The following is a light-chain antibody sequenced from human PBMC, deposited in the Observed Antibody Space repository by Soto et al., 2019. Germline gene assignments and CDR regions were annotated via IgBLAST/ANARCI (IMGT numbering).Light chain of an antibody. J-gene: IGKJ5*01. CDR3: QQRSNWPPIT. CDR2: DAS. Sequence: EIVMTQSPATLSVSPGERATLSCRASQSVSSYLAWYQQKPGPAHRLRIYDASNRATGIPARFSGSGSGTDFTLTISSLEPEDFAVYDCQQRSNWPPITFGEGTRLEIK. CDR1: QSVSSY. V-gene: IGKV3-11*01.